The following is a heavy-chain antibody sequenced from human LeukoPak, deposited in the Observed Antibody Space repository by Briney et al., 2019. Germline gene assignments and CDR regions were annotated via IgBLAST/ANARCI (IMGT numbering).Heavy chain of an antibody. CDR3: VRAVVSTWSRTFYFES. J-gene: IGHJ4*02. CDR2: SSPSEGAT. V-gene: IGHV3-11*04. CDR1: GFTFSDYY. D-gene: IGHD2-2*01. Sequence: GGSLRLSCEASGFTFSDYYMSWVRLTPGKGLECISSSSPSEGATYYADSVKGRFTIARDNAKNSLYLHMTSLRAEDTALYYCVRAVVSTWSRTFYFESWGQGSLVTVSS.